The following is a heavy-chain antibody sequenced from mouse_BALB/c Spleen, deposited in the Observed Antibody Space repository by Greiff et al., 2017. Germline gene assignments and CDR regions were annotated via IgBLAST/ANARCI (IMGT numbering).Heavy chain of an antibody. J-gene: IGHJ2*01. CDR3: ARWDYFDY. CDR1: GFTFSSFG. V-gene: IGHV5-17*02. CDR2: ISSGSSTI. Sequence: EVQGVESGGGLVQPGGSRKLSCAASGFTFSSFGMHWVRQAPEKGLEWVAYISSGSSTIYYADTVKGRFTISRDNPKNTLFLQMTSLRSEDTAMYYCARWDYFDYWGQGTTLTVSS.